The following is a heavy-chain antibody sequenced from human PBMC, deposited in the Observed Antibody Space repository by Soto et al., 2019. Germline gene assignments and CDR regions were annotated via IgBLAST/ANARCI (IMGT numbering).Heavy chain of an antibody. CDR2: VNHDGRT. Sequence: SETLSLTCAVSGGSFNANFCTWARKPPGKGLEWVGEVNHDGRTNYNPSLKSRVAISADTFKNQFSLRLTSVAAADTAVYYCARSQGSSTSLEIYYYYYYGMDVWGQGTTVTAP. D-gene: IGHD2-2*01. J-gene: IGHJ6*02. CDR3: ARSQGSSTSLEIYYYYYYGMDV. V-gene: IGHV4-34*01. CDR1: GGSFNANF.